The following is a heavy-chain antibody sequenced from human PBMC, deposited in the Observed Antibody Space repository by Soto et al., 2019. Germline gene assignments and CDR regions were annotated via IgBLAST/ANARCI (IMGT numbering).Heavy chain of an antibody. J-gene: IGHJ4*02. Sequence: RLSCAASGFTFNTCAMHWVRQAPGKGLEWVALISYDASHTDYADSVKGRFTISRDNSKNTLYLQLNSLRFEDTAVYYCAKDDFTDRGDDYFDYWGPGTLVTVSS. CDR3: AKDDFTDRGDDYFDY. CDR2: ISYDASHT. CDR1: GFTFNTCA. D-gene: IGHD2-21*02. V-gene: IGHV3-30*18.